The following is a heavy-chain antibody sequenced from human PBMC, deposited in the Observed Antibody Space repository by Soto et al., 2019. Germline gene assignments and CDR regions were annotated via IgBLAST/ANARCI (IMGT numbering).Heavy chain of an antibody. Sequence: RHSCAAGEFTSSSYAVHWVNQTPGKGLKYASAISSNGGSTYYADSVKGRFTISRDNSKNTLYLQMGSLRAEDMAVYYCARGTGGSYFGAWFDPWGQGTLVTVSS. CDR3: ARGTGGSYFGAWFDP. D-gene: IGHD1-26*01. CDR2: ISSNGGST. J-gene: IGHJ5*02. V-gene: IGHV3-64*02. CDR1: EFTSSSYA.